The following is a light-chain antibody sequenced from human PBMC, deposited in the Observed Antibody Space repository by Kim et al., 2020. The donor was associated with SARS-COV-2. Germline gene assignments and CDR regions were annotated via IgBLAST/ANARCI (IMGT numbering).Light chain of an antibody. V-gene: IGLV2-14*03. CDR2: DVN. CDR1: SSDVGGYKF. Sequence: LTQPASVSGSPGQSIAISCTGTSSDVGGYKFVSWYQQHPGKAPNLLIYDVNNRPSGVSDRFSGSKSGNTASLTISGLQAEDEADYYCTSYTRSSTLVFGGGTQLTVL. CDR3: TSYTRSSTLV. J-gene: IGLJ2*01.